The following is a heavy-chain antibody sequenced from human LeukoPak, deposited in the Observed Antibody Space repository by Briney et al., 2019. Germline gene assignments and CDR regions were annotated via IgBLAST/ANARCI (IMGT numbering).Heavy chain of an antibody. Sequence: GGSLRLSCAASGFTFSSYSMNWVRQAPGKGLEWVSSISSSSSYIYYADSVKGRFTISRDNAKNSLYLQMNSLRAEDTAVYYCARGYYYDSSGYSRFDYWGQGTLVTVSP. J-gene: IGHJ4*02. V-gene: IGHV3-21*01. CDR2: ISSSSSYI. CDR1: GFTFSSYS. D-gene: IGHD3-22*01. CDR3: ARGYYYDSSGYSRFDY.